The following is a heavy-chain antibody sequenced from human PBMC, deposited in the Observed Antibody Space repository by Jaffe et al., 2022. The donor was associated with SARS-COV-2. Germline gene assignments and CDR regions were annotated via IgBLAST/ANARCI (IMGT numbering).Heavy chain of an antibody. CDR2: IYPGDSDI. Sequence: EVQLVQSGAEVKKPGEALKISCKASGYSFISYWIGWVRQKPGKGLEWMGIIYPGDSDIRYSPSFQGQVTISADNAITTAYLQWSSLRDSDSAIYYCARHPHDSSGRLINWFDAWGQGTLVTVSS. CDR3: ARHPHDSSGRLINWFDA. J-gene: IGHJ5*02. D-gene: IGHD3-22*01. CDR1: GYSFISYW. V-gene: IGHV5-51*01.